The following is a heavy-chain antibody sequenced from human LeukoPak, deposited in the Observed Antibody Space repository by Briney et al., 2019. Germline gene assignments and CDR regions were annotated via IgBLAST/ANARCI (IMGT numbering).Heavy chain of an antibody. CDR1: GFPFNAYW. J-gene: IGHJ4*02. CDR3: ARGQYFSTTYYFDY. V-gene: IGHV3-7*03. Sequence: GGSLRLSCAASGFPFNAYWMTWVRQAPGKGLEWVANIKQAGTEKYYVDSVKGRFTISRDNAKNSLFLQMNSLRAEDTAVYFCARGQYFSTTYYFDYWGQGTLVTVSS. D-gene: IGHD2/OR15-2a*01. CDR2: IKQAGTEK.